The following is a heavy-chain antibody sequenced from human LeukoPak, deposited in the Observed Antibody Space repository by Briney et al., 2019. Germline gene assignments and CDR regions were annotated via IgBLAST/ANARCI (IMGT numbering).Heavy chain of an antibody. CDR1: GYTFTSYG. D-gene: IGHD3-22*01. CDR3: ARVVMDDSSGYRYYFDY. J-gene: IGHJ4*02. CDR2: ISAYNGNT. Sequence: ASVKVSCKASGYTFTSYGISWVRQAPGQGLEWMGWISAYNGNTNYAQKLQGRVTMTTDTSTSTAYMELRSLRSDDTAVYYCARVVMDDSSGYRYYFDYWGQGTLVTVSS. V-gene: IGHV1-18*01.